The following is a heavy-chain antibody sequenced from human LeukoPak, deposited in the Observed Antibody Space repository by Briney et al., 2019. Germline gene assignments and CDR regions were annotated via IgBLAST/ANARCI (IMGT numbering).Heavy chain of an antibody. Sequence: GGSLRLSCAASGFTFSSNYMSWVRQAPGKGLEWVSVICSGGYPHYSDSVKGRFTISRDNSHNTLYHQMNSLRAEDPAVYDCERHLRDSSDYYYYAFYIWGRGTMVTVSS. CDR3: ERHLRDSSDYYYYAFYI. V-gene: IGHV3-53*01. D-gene: IGHD3-22*01. J-gene: IGHJ3*02. CDR2: ICSGGYP. CDR1: GFTFSSNY.